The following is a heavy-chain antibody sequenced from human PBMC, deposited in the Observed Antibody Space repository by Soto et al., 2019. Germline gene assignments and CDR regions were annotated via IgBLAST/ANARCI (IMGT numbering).Heavy chain of an antibody. V-gene: IGHV4-34*01. J-gene: IGHJ1*01. CDR2: ITHTGGT. CDR1: GGSFSGYF. Sequence: QVQLQQWGAGLLTPSETLSLTCAVSGGSFSGYFWSWIRQPPGKGLEWLGEITHTGGTNYNPSLKSRVTRSIDTSKNQFSLKVTSVTAADTGVYYCARGSSASSWYLQHWGQGTPVIVSS. D-gene: IGHD6-13*01. CDR3: ARGSSASSWYLQH.